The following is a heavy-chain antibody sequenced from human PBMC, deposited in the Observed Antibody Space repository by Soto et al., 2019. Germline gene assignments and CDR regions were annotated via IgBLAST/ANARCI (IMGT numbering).Heavy chain of an antibody. V-gene: IGHV3-33*01. CDR1: GFTFSSYG. D-gene: IGHD2-2*01. Sequence: PGGSLRLSCAASGFTFSSYGMHWVRQAPGKGLEWVAVIWYDGSNKYYADSVKGRFTISRDNSKNTLYLQMNSLRAEDTAVYYWARSGYCSSTGCPRSVSYCYYGMDVWGQGTTVTVSS. J-gene: IGHJ6*02. CDR2: IWYDGSNK. CDR3: ARSGYCSSTGCPRSVSYCYYGMDV.